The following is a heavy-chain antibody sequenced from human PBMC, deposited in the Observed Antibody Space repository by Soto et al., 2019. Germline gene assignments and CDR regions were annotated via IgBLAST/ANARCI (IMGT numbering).Heavy chain of an antibody. Sequence: SATLSLTCTVSGGSVISGSYYWTWIRQPPGKGLEWLGYIFNSGTTNYNPSLKSRVTISVDTSKNQFSLKLSEVTAADTAVYYCASSPDYVLWGVAPYYNGVDVWGQGTTVTVSS. D-gene: IGHD3-16*01. CDR2: IFNSGTT. CDR3: ASSPDYVLWGVAPYYNGVDV. V-gene: IGHV4-61*01. CDR1: GGSVISGSYY. J-gene: IGHJ6*02.